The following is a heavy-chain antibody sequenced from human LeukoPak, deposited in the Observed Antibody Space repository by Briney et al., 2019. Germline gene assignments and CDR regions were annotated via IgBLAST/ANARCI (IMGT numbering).Heavy chain of an antibody. CDR3: ARVGTWELQRVFEY. Sequence: PGGSLRLSCAASGFTFTDDWMTWVRQVPGKGLEWVANIHKAGSESYYVDSVKGRFAISRDNAKNSLYLQLSSLRVDDTAVYYCARVGTWELQRVFEYWGQGTLVTVSS. D-gene: IGHD1-26*01. V-gene: IGHV3-7*01. J-gene: IGHJ4*02. CDR2: IHKAGSES. CDR1: GFTFTDDW.